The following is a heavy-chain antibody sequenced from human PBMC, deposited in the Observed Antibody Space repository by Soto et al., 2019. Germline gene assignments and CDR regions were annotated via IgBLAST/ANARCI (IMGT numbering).Heavy chain of an antibody. Sequence: QEQLVQSGGEVKKPGASVRVSCKASGYTFTKYGITWVRQAPGQGLEWMGWIGVYNGKTNYARKLQGRVIMTADTSASTAYRELRCLRSYDTAVYYCSRARYCTSPSCYNHYYYGMDIWGQGTTVSV. D-gene: IGHD2-2*02. J-gene: IGHJ6*02. CDR1: GYTFTKYG. CDR2: IGVYNGKT. CDR3: SRARYCTSPSCYNHYYYGMDI. V-gene: IGHV1-18*04.